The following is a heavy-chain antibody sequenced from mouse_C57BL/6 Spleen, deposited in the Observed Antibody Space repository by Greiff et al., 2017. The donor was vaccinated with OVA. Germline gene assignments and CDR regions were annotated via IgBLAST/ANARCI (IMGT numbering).Heavy chain of an antibody. J-gene: IGHJ2*01. D-gene: IGHD2-1*01. CDR3: ARGIYYGNFDY. CDR2: ISYSGST. Sequence: EVQLQESGPGMVKPSQSLSLTCTVTGYSITSGYDWHWIRHFPGNKLEWMGYISYSGSTNYNPSLKSRISITHDTSKNHFFLKLNSVTTEDTATYYCARGIYYGNFDYWGQGTTLTVSS. CDR1: GYSITSGYD. V-gene: IGHV3-1*01.